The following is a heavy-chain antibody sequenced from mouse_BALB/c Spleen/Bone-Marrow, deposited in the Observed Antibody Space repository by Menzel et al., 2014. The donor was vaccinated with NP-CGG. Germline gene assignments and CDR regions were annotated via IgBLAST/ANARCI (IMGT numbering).Heavy chain of an antibody. Sequence: VQLVESGPGLVAPSQSLSITCTVSGFSLTGYGVSWVRQPPGKGLEWLGMIWGDGSTDYNSALKSRLSISKDNSKSQVFLKMNSLQTDGTARYYCARDSFLITRASDYWGQGTSVTVSS. CDR1: GFSLTGYG. J-gene: IGHJ4*01. CDR3: ARDSFLITRASDY. CDR2: IWGDGST. V-gene: IGHV2-6-7*01. D-gene: IGHD2-4*01.